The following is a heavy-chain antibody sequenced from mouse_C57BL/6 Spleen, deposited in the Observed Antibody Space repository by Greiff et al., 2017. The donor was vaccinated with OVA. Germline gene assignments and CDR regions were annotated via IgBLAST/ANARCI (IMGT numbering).Heavy chain of an antibody. D-gene: IGHD1-1*01. CDR3: ARQIYYYGSSNYYAMDY. J-gene: IGHJ4*01. CDR1: GYTFTEYT. Sequence: QVQLQQSGAELVKPGASVKLSCKASGYTFTEYTIHWVKQRSGQGLEWIGWFYPGSGSIKYNEKFKDKATLTADKSSSTVYMELSRLTSEDSAVYFCARQIYYYGSSNYYAMDYWGQGTSVTVSS. V-gene: IGHV1-62-2*01. CDR2: FYPGSGSI.